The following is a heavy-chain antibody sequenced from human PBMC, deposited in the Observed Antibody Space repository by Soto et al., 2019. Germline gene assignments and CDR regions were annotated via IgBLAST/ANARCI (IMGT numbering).Heavy chain of an antibody. CDR2: IIPIFGTA. V-gene: IGHV1-69*01. D-gene: IGHD2-15*01. J-gene: IGHJ4*02. CDR1: GGTFSSYA. Sequence: QVHLVQSGAEVKKPGSSVKVSCKASGGTFSSYAISWVRQAPGQGLEWMGGIIPIFGTANYAQKFQGRVTITADESTSTAYMELSSLRSEDTAVYYCARAGAYCSGGSCYYTAAFDYCGQGTLVTVSA. CDR3: ARAGAYCSGGSCYYTAAFDY.